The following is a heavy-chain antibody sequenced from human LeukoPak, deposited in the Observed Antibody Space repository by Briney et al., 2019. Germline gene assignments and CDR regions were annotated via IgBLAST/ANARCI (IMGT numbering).Heavy chain of an antibody. D-gene: IGHD2-2*01. J-gene: IGHJ6*03. CDR3: AGQVPAASSWYYYYYMDV. CDR2: IYISGST. Sequence: PSETLSLTCTVSGGSISSYYWSWIRQPAGKGLEWIGRIYISGSTNYNPSLKSRVTMSVDTSKNQFSLKLSSVTAADTAVYYCAGQVPAASSWYYYYYMDVWGKGTTVTVSS. V-gene: IGHV4-4*07. CDR1: GGSISSYY.